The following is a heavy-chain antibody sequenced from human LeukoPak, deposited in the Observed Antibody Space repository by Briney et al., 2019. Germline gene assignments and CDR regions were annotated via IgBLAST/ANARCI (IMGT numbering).Heavy chain of an antibody. Sequence: SETLSLTCTVSGDSISNYYWSWIRQPAGKGLEWIGRIYTSGSTDYNPSLKSRVTMSVDTSKNQLSLKVNSVTAADTAVYYCARGPPPDFDYWGLGTLVTVSS. CDR3: ARGPPPDFDY. CDR1: GDSISNYY. J-gene: IGHJ4*02. CDR2: IYTSGST. V-gene: IGHV4-4*07.